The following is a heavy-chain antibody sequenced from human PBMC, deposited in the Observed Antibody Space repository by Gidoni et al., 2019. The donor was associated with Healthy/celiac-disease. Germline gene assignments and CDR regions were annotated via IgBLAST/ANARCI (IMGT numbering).Heavy chain of an antibody. CDR2: IIPILGTP. Sequence: QVQLVQSGAEVKKPGSSVKVSCKASGGTFSSYAISWVRQAPGQGLEWMGGIIPILGTPTYARKSQARATITADEPTSTANMGLGGLRSETTAVYYGAGDHPGPKILPGVQGIPPSHFAYWGQGTLVTVSS. V-gene: IGHV1-69*01. CDR1: GGTFSSYA. J-gene: IGHJ4*02. D-gene: IGHD1-20*01. CDR3: AGDHPGPKILPGVQGIPPSHFAY.